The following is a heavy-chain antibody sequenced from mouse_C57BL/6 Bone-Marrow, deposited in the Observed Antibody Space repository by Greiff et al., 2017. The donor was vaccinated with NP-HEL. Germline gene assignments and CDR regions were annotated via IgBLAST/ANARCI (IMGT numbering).Heavy chain of an antibody. CDR3: ASDYDGSSPLLFDY. D-gene: IGHD1-1*01. CDR1: GFTFSDYY. J-gene: IGHJ2*01. Sequence: EVMLVESEGGLVQPGSSMKLSCTASGFTFSDYYMAWVRQVPEKGLEWVANINYDGSSTYYLDSLKSRFIITRDNAKNTLYLPMSSLQSDATATYYCASDYDGSSPLLFDYWGQGTTLTVSS. CDR2: INYDGSST. V-gene: IGHV5-16*01.